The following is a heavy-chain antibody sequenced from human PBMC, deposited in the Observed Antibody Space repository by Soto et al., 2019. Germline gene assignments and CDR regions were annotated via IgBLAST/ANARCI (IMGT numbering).Heavy chain of an antibody. D-gene: IGHD6-19*01. CDR3: ATSRTSIAVAGETEYYFDY. CDR1: GGTFSSYA. V-gene: IGHV1-2*04. J-gene: IGHJ4*02. Sequence: ASVKVSCKASGGTFSSYAISWVRQAPGHGLEWMGWINPNSGGTKYAQNFQGWVTMTRDTSISTAYMELSRLRSDDTAVYYCATSRTSIAVAGETEYYFDYWGQGTLVTVSS. CDR2: INPNSGGT.